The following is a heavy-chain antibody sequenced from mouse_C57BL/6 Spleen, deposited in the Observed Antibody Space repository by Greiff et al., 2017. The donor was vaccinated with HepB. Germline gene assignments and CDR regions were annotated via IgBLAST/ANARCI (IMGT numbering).Heavy chain of an antibody. CDR1: GYTFTSYT. D-gene: IGHD1-1*01. V-gene: IGHV1-4*01. Sequence: VKLMESGAELARPGASVKMSCKASGYTFTSYTMHWVKQRPGQGLEWIGYINPSSGYTKYNQKFKDKATLTADKSSSTAYMQLSSLTSEDSAVYYCARSENYGPWFAYWGQGTLVTVSA. CDR2: INPSSGYT. CDR3: ARSENYGPWFAY. J-gene: IGHJ3*01.